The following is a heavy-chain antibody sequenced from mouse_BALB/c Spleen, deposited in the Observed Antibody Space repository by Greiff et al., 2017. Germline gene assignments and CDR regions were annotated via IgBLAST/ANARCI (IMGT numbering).Heavy chain of an antibody. CDR1: GYSITSDYA. V-gene: IGHV3-2*02. CDR2: ISYSGST. D-gene: IGHD4-1*01. Sequence: EVQLQESGPGLVKPSQSLSLTCTVTGYSITSDYAWNWIRQFPGNKLEWMGYISYSGSTSYNPSLKSRISITRDTSKNQFFLQLNSVTTEDTATYYCARPNWDDAMDYWGQGTSVTVSS. CDR3: ARPNWDDAMDY. J-gene: IGHJ4*01.